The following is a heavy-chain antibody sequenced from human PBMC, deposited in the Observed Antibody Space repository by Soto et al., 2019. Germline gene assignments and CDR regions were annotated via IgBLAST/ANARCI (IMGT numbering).Heavy chain of an antibody. CDR3: ARVSGSYYDGMDV. J-gene: IGHJ6*02. CDR2: IYHSGST. CDR1: GGSISSSNW. D-gene: IGHD1-26*01. Sequence: QVQLQESGPGLVKPSGTLSLTCAVSGGSISSSNWWSWVRQPPGKGLEWIGEIYHSGSTNYNPSPKSRATISVDQSKNQFSLKPSSVTAADTAVYYCARVSGSYYDGMDVWGQGTTVTVSS. V-gene: IGHV4-4*02.